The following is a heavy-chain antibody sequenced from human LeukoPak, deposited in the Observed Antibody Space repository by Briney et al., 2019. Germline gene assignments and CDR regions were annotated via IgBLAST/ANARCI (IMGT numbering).Heavy chain of an antibody. CDR3: VRYSGLLSPHGMDV. D-gene: IGHD1-26*01. CDR2: INSDGSST. J-gene: IGHJ6*02. CDR1: GFTFSSYW. Sequence: PGGSLRLSCAASGFTFSSYWMHWVRQTPGKGLVWVSRINSDGSSTSYADSVKGRFTISRDNAKNTLYLQMDSLRVEDTDVYYCVRYSGLLSPHGMDVWGQGTTVTVSS. V-gene: IGHV3-74*01.